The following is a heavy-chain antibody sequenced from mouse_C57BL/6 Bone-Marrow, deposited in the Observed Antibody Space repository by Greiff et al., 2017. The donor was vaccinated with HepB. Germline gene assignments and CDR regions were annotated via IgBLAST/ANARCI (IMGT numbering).Heavy chain of an antibody. V-gene: IGHV1-15*01. CDR3: TRDGSSPAWFAY. CDR1: GYTFTDYE. D-gene: IGHD1-1*01. Sequence: QVQLQQSGAELVRPGASVTLSCKASGYTFTDYEMHWVKQTPVHGLEWIGAIDPETGGTAYNQKFKGKAILTADKSSSTAYMELRSRTSEDSAVYYCTRDGSSPAWFAYWGQGTLVTVSA. CDR2: IDPETGGT. J-gene: IGHJ3*01.